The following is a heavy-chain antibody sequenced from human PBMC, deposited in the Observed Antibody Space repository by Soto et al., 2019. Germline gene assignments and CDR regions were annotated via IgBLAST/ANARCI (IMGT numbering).Heavy chain of an antibody. D-gene: IGHD3-22*01. CDR1: GGSFSGYY. J-gene: IGHJ4*02. CDR2: INHSGST. CDR3: ARGASGYYDSSGYYSPYYFDY. V-gene: IGHV4-34*01. Sequence: SETLSLTCAVYGGSFSGYYWSWIRQPPGKGLEWIGEINHSGSTNYNPSLKSRVTISVDTSKNQFSLKLSSVTAADTAVYYCARGASGYYDSSGYYSPYYFDYWGQGTLVTVSA.